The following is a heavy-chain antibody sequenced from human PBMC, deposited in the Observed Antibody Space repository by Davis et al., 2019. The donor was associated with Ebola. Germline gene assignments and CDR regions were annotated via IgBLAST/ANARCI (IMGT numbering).Heavy chain of an antibody. J-gene: IGHJ4*02. CDR3: GGGWLVLPNY. Sequence: AASVKVSCKASGYTFTGYYIHWVRQAPGQGFEWMGWINPNSGGTNYVEKFQGWVTMTRDTSISTAYMELGRLTSDDTAVYYCGGGWLVLPNYWGQGTLVTVSS. CDR2: INPNSGGT. CDR1: GYTFTGYY. D-gene: IGHD6-19*01. V-gene: IGHV1-2*04.